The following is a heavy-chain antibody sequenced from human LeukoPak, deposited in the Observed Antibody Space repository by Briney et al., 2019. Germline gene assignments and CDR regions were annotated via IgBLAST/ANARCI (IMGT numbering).Heavy chain of an antibody. D-gene: IGHD5-18*01. CDR1: GFTFSSYG. V-gene: IGHV3-30*02. J-gene: IGHJ4*02. CDR2: IRYDGSNK. Sequence: GGSLRLSCAASGFTFSSYGMHWARQAPGKGLEWVAFIRYDGSNKYYADSVKGRFTISRDNSKNTLYLQMNSLKAEDTAVYYCAKESSEEYSYGPLDYWGQGTLVTVSS. CDR3: AKESSEEYSYGPLDY.